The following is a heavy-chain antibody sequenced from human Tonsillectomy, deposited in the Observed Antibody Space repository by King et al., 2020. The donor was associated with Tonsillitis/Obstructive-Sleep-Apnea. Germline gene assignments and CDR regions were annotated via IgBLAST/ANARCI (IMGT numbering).Heavy chain of an antibody. D-gene: IGHD2-2*01. CDR3: ARGEVVVDPAAAYYYYYMDV. CDR1: GGSFSDYY. J-gene: IGHJ6*03. CDR2: INHSGST. V-gene: IGHV4-34*01. Sequence: VQLQQWGAGLLKPSETLSLTCAVYGGSFSDYYWSWIRQPPGKGLEWIGEINHSGSTNYNPSLKSRVTISVDTSKNQFSLKLSSVTAADTAVYYCARGEVVVDPAAAYYYYYMDVWGKGTTVTVSS.